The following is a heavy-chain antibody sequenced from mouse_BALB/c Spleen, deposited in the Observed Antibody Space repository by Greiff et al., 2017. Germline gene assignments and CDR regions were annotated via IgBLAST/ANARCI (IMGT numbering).Heavy chain of an antibody. CDR1: GYSITSDYA. D-gene: IGHD4-1*01. Sequence: VQLQQSGPGLVKPSQSLSLTCTVTGYSITSDYAWNWIRQFPGNKLEWMGYISYSGSTSYNPSLKSRISITRDTSKNQFFLQLNSVTTEDTATYYCARSANWDTWFAYWGQGTLVTVSA. CDR3: ARSANWDTWFAY. CDR2: ISYSGST. V-gene: IGHV3-2*02. J-gene: IGHJ3*01.